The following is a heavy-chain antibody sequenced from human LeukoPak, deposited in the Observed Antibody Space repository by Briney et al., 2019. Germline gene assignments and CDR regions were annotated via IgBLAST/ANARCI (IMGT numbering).Heavy chain of an antibody. Sequence: PGGSLRLSCAASGFTLSSYAMSWVRQAPGKGLEWVSYISSSSSTIYYADSVKGRFTISRDNAKNSLYLQMNSLRAEDTAVYYCARGHSGYYYLFDYWGQGTLVTVSS. CDR3: ARGHSGYYYLFDY. J-gene: IGHJ4*02. V-gene: IGHV3-48*01. D-gene: IGHD3-22*01. CDR2: ISSSSSTI. CDR1: GFTLSSYA.